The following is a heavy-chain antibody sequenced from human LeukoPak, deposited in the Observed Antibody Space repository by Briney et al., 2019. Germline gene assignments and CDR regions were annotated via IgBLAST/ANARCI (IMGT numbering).Heavy chain of an antibody. CDR2: IYYSGRN. J-gene: IGHJ6*03. V-gene: IGHV4-39*07. CDR3: ARGGSGSYYYYYMDV. CDR1: GGSISSSGYY. D-gene: IGHD3-10*01. Sequence: SETLSLTCTVSGGSISSSGYYWGWIRQTPGKGLEWIGSIYYSGRNYHNPSLKSRVSMSVDTSKNQFSLKLSSVTAADTAVYYCARGGSGSYYYYYMDVWGKGTTVTISS.